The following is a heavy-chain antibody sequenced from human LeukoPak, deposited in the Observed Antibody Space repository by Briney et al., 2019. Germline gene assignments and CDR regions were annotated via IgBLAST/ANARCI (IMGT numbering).Heavy chain of an antibody. Sequence: GGSLRLSCAASGFTFSDYYLNWLRQAPGKGLEWVSRIGRDGRYTRCADSVKGRFTISRDNSKNTLHLQMNSLRAEDTAVYYCKKDPRYYYYYYMDVWGKGTTVTVSS. CDR3: KKDPRYYYYYYMDV. V-gene: IGHV3-74*01. CDR2: IGRDGRYT. J-gene: IGHJ6*03. CDR1: GFTFSDYY.